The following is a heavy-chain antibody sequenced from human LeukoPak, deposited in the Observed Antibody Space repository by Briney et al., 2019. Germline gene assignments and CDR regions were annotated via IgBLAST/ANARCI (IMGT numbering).Heavy chain of an antibody. D-gene: IGHD2-15*01. CDR3: ARSVEVVAATPIDY. V-gene: IGHV1-18*01. CDR1: GYTFTSYG. CDR2: ISAYNGNT. Sequence: ASVKVSCKASGYTFTSYGISWVRQAPGQGLEWVGWISAYNGNTNYAQKLQGRVTMTTDTSTSTAYMELRSLRSDDTAVYYCARSVEVVAATPIDYWGQGTLVTVSS. J-gene: IGHJ4*02.